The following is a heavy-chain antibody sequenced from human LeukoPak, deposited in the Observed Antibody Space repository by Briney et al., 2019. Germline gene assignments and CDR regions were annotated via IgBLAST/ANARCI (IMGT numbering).Heavy chain of an antibody. CDR3: ARGGDSYGSHYFDY. Sequence: PSETLSLTCTVSGGSISSGGYYWSWIRQHPGKGLGWIGYIYYSGSTYYNPSLKSRVTISVDTSKNQFSLKLSSVTAADTAVYYCARGGDSYGSHYFDYWGQGTLVTVSS. CDR1: GGSISSGGYY. J-gene: IGHJ4*02. CDR2: IYYSGST. D-gene: IGHD5-18*01. V-gene: IGHV4-31*03.